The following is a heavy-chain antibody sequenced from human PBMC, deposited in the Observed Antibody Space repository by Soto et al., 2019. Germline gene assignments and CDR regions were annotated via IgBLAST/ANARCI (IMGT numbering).Heavy chain of an antibody. CDR3: ATRITVFGLLIPPFDP. D-gene: IGHD3-3*01. CDR2: INHTGGT. CDR1: GGSVNGYC. Sequence: SETLSLTCAVYGGSVNGYCWNWIRQPPGKGLEWIGEINHTGGTHYNPSLKSRVTMSVDTSKNQFSLRLSSVTAADTAIYYCATRITVFGLLIPPFDPWGQGTQVTVSS. J-gene: IGHJ5*02. V-gene: IGHV4-34*01.